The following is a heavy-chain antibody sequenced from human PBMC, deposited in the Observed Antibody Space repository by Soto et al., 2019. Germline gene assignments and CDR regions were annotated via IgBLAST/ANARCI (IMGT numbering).Heavy chain of an antibody. CDR3: ARQLGSACYDY. CDR1: GFTFSAYT. Sequence: EVQLVESGGGLVKPGGSLRLSCAVSGFTFSAYTMNWVRQAPGKGLEWVSSITYDSAYIYYADSVKGRFTISRDNAKNSLYLQMNSLRAEDTAVYYCARQLGSACYDYWGQGILVTVSS. J-gene: IGHJ4*02. D-gene: IGHD2-21*02. CDR2: ITYDSAYI. V-gene: IGHV3-21*01.